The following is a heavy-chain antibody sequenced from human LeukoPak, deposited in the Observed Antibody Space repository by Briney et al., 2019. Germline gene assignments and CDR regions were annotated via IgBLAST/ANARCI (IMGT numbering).Heavy chain of an antibody. J-gene: IGHJ4*02. Sequence: PGGSLRLSCAASGFTFSSYGMHWVRQAPGKGLEWVAVIWYDGSNKYYADSAKGRFTISRDNSKNTLYLQMNSLGAEDTAVYYCARGSSPAKPFDYWGQGTLVTVSS. V-gene: IGHV3-33*01. CDR3: ARGSSPAKPFDY. CDR1: GFTFSSYG. CDR2: IWYDGSNK.